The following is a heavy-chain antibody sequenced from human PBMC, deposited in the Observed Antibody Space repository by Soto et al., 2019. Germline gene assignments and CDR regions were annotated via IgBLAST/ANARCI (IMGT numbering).Heavy chain of an antibody. D-gene: IGHD6-13*01. J-gene: IGHJ6*03. CDR2: ISGSGGST. CDR1: GFTFSSYS. V-gene: IGHV3-23*01. CDR3: AKQAGYSSSWYPVDYYYYMDV. Sequence: PGGSLRLSCGAAGFTFSSYSMSWVRQAPGKGLEWVSAISGSGGSTYYADSVKGRFTISRDNSKNTLYLQMNSLRAEDTAVYYCAKQAGYSSSWYPVDYYYYMDVWGKGTTVTVSS.